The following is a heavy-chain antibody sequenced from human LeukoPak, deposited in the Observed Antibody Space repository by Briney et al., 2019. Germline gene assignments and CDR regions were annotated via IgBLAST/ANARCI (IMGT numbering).Heavy chain of an antibody. CDR1: GFSLSTSGVG. D-gene: IGHD3-3*01. CDR3: AHRGDFWSGPEAWDY. CDR2: IYWNDDK. V-gene: IGHV2-5*01. J-gene: IGHJ4*02. Sequence: SGPTLVKPTQTLTLTCTLSGFSLSTSGVGVGWIRQPPGKALEWLALIYWNDDKLYSPSLKSRLTITKDTSKNQVVLTMTDMDLVDTATYYCAHRGDFWSGPEAWDYWGQGTLVTVSS.